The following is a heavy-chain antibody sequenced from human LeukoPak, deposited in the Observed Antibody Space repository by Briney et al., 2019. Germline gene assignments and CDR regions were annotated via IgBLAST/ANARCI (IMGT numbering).Heavy chain of an antibody. CDR3: AKDRGYSYGLFDY. J-gene: IGHJ4*02. V-gene: IGHV3-23*01. CDR2: ISGSGGST. D-gene: IGHD5-18*01. Sequence: PGGSLRLSCAASGFTFSSYAMSWVRQAPGKGLEWVSAISGSGGSTYYADSVKGRFTISRDNSENTLYLQMNSLRAEDTAVYYCAKDRGYSYGLFDYWGQGTLVTVSS. CDR1: GFTFSSYA.